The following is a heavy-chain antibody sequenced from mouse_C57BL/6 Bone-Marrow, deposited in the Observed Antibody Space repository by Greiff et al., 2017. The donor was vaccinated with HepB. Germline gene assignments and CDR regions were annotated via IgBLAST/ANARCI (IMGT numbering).Heavy chain of an antibody. CDR1: GYTFTSYG. CDR2: IYPRSGNT. V-gene: IGHV1-81*01. D-gene: IGHD2-5*01. J-gene: IGHJ3*01. CDR3: ARRGTYYSKRGAWFAY. Sequence: QVQLQQSGAELARPGASVKLSCKASGYTFTSYGISWVKQRTGQGLEWIGEIYPRSGNTYYNEKFKGKATLTADKSSSTAYMELRSLTSEDSAVYFCARRGTYYSKRGAWFAYWGQGTLVAVSA.